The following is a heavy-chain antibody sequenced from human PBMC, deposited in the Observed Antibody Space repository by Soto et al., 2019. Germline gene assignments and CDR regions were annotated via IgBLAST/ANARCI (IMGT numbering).Heavy chain of an antibody. CDR3: AKDESSSSSWFHTYVDY. CDR1: GFTFSSYA. CDR2: ISSNGDTT. Sequence: GGSLRLSCSASGFTFSSYAMHWARQAPGKGLQYVSAISSNGDTTHYADSVRGRFTISRDNSKNTLYLQMTSLRTEDTAVYYCAKDESSSSSWFHTYVDYWGQGTLVTVSS. J-gene: IGHJ4*02. D-gene: IGHD6-13*01. V-gene: IGHV3-64D*08.